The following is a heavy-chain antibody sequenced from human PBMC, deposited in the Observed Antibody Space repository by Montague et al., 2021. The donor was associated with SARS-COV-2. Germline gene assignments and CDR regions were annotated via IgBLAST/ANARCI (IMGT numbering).Heavy chain of an antibody. D-gene: IGHD3-22*01. CDR3: ARDPLYYYDSSGLLLDWSFDL. V-gene: IGHV4-61*02. CDR1: GGSISSGSYY. Sequence: TRSLTCTVSGGSISSGSYYWSWIRQPAGKGLEWIGRIYTSGSTNYNPSLKSRVTISVDTSKNQFSLKLSSVTAADTAVYYCARDPLYYYDSSGLLLDWSFDLWGRGTLVTVSS. CDR2: IYTSGST. J-gene: IGHJ2*01.